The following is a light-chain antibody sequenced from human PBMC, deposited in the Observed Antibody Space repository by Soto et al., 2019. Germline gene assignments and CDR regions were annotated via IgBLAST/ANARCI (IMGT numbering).Light chain of an antibody. CDR2: DVS. V-gene: IGLV2-11*01. CDR1: RSRVGGYSY. CDR3: CSYAGSYTYV. Sequence: QSAPSLFRSVTGSPGQSVTISCTPTRSRVGGYSYVSRYQRHPGKATKLMIYDVSKRPSGVPDRFSGSKSGNTAALTISGLQGEDEADYYCCSYAGSYTYVFGTGTKVTV. J-gene: IGLJ1*01.